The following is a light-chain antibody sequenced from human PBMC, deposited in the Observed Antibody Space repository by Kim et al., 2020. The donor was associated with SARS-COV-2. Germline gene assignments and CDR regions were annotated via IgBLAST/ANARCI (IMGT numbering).Light chain of an antibody. Sequence: GQGVTMSCSGSSSNIGSNSVNWYQQVPGTAPKGLIYNNNQRPSGVPDRFSASKSGTSASLAISGLQSEDEADYYCASWDDTLSGWVFGGGTQLTVL. CDR3: ASWDDTLSGWV. CDR2: NNN. V-gene: IGLV1-44*01. CDR1: SSNIGSNS. J-gene: IGLJ3*02.